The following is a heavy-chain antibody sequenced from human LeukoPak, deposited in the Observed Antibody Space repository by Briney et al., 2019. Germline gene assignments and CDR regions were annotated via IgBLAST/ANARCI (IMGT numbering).Heavy chain of an antibody. Sequence: SETLSLTCAVSGGSISSSNWWSWVRQPPGKGLEWIGEIYHSGSTNYNPSLKSRVTISVDKSKNQFSLKLSSVTAADTAVYYCARAGQQLSLLLFFDWGQGTLVTVSS. CDR3: ARAGQQLSLLLFFD. CDR1: GGSISSSNW. J-gene: IGHJ4*02. CDR2: IYHSGST. D-gene: IGHD6-13*01. V-gene: IGHV4-4*02.